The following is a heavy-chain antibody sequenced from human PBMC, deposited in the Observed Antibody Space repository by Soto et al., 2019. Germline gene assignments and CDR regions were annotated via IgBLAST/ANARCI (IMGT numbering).Heavy chain of an antibody. CDR1: GFTFSTYE. Sequence: PGGSLRLSCATSGFTFSTYEMTWVRQAPGKGLEWVSYITSGSTIYYADSVKGRFTISRDNAKNSLFLQMNSLRAEDTAVYFCARVMYNWNDPTWFDYWGQGTLVTVSS. CDR2: ITSGSTI. V-gene: IGHV3-48*03. D-gene: IGHD1-1*01. CDR3: ARVMYNWNDPTWFDY. J-gene: IGHJ4*02.